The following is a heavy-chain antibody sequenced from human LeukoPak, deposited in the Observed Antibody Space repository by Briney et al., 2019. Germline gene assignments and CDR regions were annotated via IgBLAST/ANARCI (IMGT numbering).Heavy chain of an antibody. D-gene: IGHD3-10*01. CDR1: GFTFSSYS. V-gene: IGHV3-53*01. Sequence: PGGSLRLSCAASGFTFSSYSMNWVRQAPGKGLEWVSVIYSGGSTYYADSVKGRFTISRDNSKNTLYLQMNSLRAEDTAVYYCARDYYGSAFDPWGQGTLVTVSS. J-gene: IGHJ5*02. CDR3: ARDYYGSAFDP. CDR2: IYSGGST.